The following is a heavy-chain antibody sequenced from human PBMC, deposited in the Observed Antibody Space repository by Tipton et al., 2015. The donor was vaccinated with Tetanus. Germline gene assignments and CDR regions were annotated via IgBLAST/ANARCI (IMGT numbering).Heavy chain of an antibody. Sequence: GLVKPSETLSLTCAVYGGSFSGYYWSWIRQPPGKGLEWIEEINHSGSTNYNPSLKSRVTISVDTSKNQFSLKLSSVTAADTAVYYCARNTVAGTVTFDYWGQGTLVTASS. CDR3: ARNTVAGTVTFDY. J-gene: IGHJ4*02. D-gene: IGHD6-19*01. CDR1: GGSFSGYY. CDR2: INHSGST. V-gene: IGHV4-34*01.